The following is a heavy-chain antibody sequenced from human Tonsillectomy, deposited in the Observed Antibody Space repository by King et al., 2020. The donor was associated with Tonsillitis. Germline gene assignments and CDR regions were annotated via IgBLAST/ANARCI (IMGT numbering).Heavy chain of an antibody. CDR2: IYPGDSDT. Sequence: QLVQSGAEVKKPGESLKISCKGSGYSFTSYWIGWVRQMPGKGLEWMGIIYPGDSDTRYSPSFQGQVTISADKSISTAYLQWSSLKASDTAMYYCARHVLESSGGTDYGDYGGDYWGQGTLVTVSS. D-gene: IGHD4-17*01. CDR3: ARHVLESSGGTDYGDYGGDY. J-gene: IGHJ4*02. CDR1: GYSFTSYW. V-gene: IGHV5-51*01.